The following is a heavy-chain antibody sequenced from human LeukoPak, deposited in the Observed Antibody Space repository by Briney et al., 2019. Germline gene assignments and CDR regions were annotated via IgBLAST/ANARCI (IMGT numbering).Heavy chain of an antibody. D-gene: IGHD3-22*01. CDR1: GFTFSSYA. Sequence: GGSLRLSCAASGFTFSSYAMSWVRQAPGKGLEWVSAISGSGGSTYYADSVKGRFTISRDNSKNTLYLQMNSLRAEDTAVYYCAKHLYDYYDSSGFIIGWGQGTLVTVSS. V-gene: IGHV3-23*01. CDR2: ISGSGGST. J-gene: IGHJ4*02. CDR3: AKHLYDYYDSSGFIIG.